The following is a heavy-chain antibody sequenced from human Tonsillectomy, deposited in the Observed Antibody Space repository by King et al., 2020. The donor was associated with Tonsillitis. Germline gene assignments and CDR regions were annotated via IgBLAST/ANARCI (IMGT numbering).Heavy chain of an antibody. J-gene: IGHJ4*02. CDR3: ARVVSTWWDY. D-gene: IGHD6-13*01. Sequence: VQLQQWGAGLLKPSETLSLTCAVYGGSFSVYYWSWIRQSPGKGLEWIGEINHSGTTNYNPSLKSRVTISVDTSKNQFSLKLSSVTAADTAVYYCARVVSTWWDYWGQGTLVTVSS. V-gene: IGHV4-34*01. CDR2: INHSGTT. CDR1: GGSFSVYY.